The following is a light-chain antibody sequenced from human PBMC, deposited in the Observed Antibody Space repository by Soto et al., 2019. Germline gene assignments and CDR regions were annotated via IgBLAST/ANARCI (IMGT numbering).Light chain of an antibody. CDR3: QQYNNWPRT. V-gene: IGKV3-15*01. CDR1: QSVSSN. J-gene: IGKJ1*01. Sequence: EIVMTQSPASLSVSPGERATLSCRASQSVSSNLAWYQQKPGQAPRLLIYGASTRATGISARFSGSGSGTEYTLTINSLQSEDFAIYHCQQYNNWPRTFGQGTKVDIK. CDR2: GAS.